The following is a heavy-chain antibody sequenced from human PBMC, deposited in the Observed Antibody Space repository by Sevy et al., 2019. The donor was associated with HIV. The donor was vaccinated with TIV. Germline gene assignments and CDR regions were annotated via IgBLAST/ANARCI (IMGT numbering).Heavy chain of an antibody. CDR2: IYYNGHI. Sequence: SETLSLTCTVSGGSITSLYWNWIRQPPGKGLEWIANIYYNGHINYNPSLKSRVTLSLDTSKNQCSLRLSSVTAADTAMDDCAGENAWGRGYSWGQGTLVTVSS. V-gene: IGHV4-59*08. J-gene: IGHJ4*02. CDR1: GGSITSLY. CDR3: AGENAWGRGYS. D-gene: IGHD1-26*01.